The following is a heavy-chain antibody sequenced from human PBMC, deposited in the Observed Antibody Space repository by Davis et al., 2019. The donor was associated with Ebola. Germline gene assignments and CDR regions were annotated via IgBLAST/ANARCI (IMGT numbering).Heavy chain of an antibody. Sequence: ASVKVSCKASGYTFTGYYMHWVRQAPGQGLEWMGRINPNSGGTNYAQNVQGRVTMTTDTSTSTAYMEVGSLRSDDTAMYYCVRSNSWYGDYWGRGTLVTVSS. D-gene: IGHD6-13*01. CDR1: GYTFTGYY. CDR2: INPNSGGT. V-gene: IGHV1-2*06. J-gene: IGHJ4*02. CDR3: VRSNSWYGDY.